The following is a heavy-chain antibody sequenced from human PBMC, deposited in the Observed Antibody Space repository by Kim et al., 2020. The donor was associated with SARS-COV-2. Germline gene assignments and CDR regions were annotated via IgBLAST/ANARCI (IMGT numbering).Heavy chain of an antibody. J-gene: IGHJ4*02. D-gene: IGHD2-8*02. CDR3: TTENWWLDGGYFDY. V-gene: IGHV3-15*01. Sequence: GGSLRLSCAASGFTFSNAWMSWVRQAPGKGLEWVGRIKSKTDGGTTDYAAPVKGRFTISRDDSKNTLYLQMNSLKTEDTAVYYCTTENWWLDGGYFDYWGQGTLVTVSS. CDR1: GFTFSNAW. CDR2: IKSKTDGGTT.